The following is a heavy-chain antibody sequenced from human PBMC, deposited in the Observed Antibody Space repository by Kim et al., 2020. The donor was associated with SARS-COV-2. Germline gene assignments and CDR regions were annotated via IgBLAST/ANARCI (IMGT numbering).Heavy chain of an antibody. J-gene: IGHJ2*01. D-gene: IGHD6-6*01. V-gene: IGHV3-66*01. Sequence: AGSVKGRFNISRDISKNTLLLKMNSLRAEDTAVYYCARLDSSSSLYFALWGRGTLVTVSS. CDR3: ARLDSSSSLYFAL.